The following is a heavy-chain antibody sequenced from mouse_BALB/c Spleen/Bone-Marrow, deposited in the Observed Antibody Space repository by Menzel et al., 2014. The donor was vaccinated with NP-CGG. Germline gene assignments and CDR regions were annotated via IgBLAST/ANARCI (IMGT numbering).Heavy chain of an antibody. CDR1: GYTFTSYW. CDR3: ARGGFDY. V-gene: IGHV1S81*02. Sequence: VQLQQSGAELVKPGASVKLSCKASGYTFTSYWMHWVKQRPGQGLEWIGEINPSNGRTDYNEKFKSKATLTVDKSSSTAYMQLGSLTSEDSAVYYCARGGFDYWGQGTTLTVSS. J-gene: IGHJ2*01. CDR2: INPSNGRT.